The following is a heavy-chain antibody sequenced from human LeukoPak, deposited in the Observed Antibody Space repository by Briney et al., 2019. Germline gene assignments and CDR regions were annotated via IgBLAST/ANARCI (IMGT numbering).Heavy chain of an antibody. V-gene: IGHV4-4*07. J-gene: IGHJ4*02. CDR1: GGSISSYY. Sequence: SETLSLTCTVSGGSISSYYWSWLRQPAGKGLEWIGRIYTSGSTNYNPSLKSRVTMSVDTSKNQFSLKLSSVTAADTAVYYCARDSALHQYYFDYWGQGTLVTVSS. CDR2: IYTSGST. CDR3: ARDSALHQYYFDY.